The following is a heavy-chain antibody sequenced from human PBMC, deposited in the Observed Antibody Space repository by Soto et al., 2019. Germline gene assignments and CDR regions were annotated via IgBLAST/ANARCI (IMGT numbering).Heavy chain of an antibody. CDR3: ARSANYDYWSGYPPFDP. CDR1: GFTFSSHN. J-gene: IGHJ5*02. D-gene: IGHD3-3*01. CDR2: ISSSSSYI. Sequence: XVSLRLSCAASGFTFSSHNMNWVRQAPGKGLEWVSSISSSSSYIYYADSVKGRFTISRDNAKNSLYLQMNRLRAEDTAVYYCARSANYDYWSGYPPFDPWGQGTLVTVSS. V-gene: IGHV3-21*01.